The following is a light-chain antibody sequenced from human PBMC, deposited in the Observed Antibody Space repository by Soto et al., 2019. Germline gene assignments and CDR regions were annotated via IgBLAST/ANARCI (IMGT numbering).Light chain of an antibody. V-gene: IGKV4-1*01. CDR2: WAS. J-gene: IGKJ2*01. CDR1: QSVLYSSNIKTT. CDR3: QQYESTPPT. Sequence: DIVMTQSPDSLAVSLGERATINCKSSQSVLYSSNIKTTLAWYQQRPGQPPKLLIYWASTRESGVPDRFSGSGSGTDFTLTITSLQAEDVAVYYCQQYESTPPTFGQGTKLEIK.